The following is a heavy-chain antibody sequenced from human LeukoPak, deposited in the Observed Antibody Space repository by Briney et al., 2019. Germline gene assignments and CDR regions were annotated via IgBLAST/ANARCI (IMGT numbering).Heavy chain of an antibody. CDR1: GGTFSSYA. D-gene: IGHD6-19*01. J-gene: IGHJ4*02. CDR3: AKDLAVAGFIGREFDY. V-gene: IGHV1-69*13. CDR2: IIPIFGTA. Sequence: SVKVSCKASGGTFSSYAISWVRQAPGQGLEWMGGIIPIFGTANYAQKFQGRVTITADESTSTAYMELSSLRSEDTAVYYCAKDLAVAGFIGREFDYWGQGTLVTVSS.